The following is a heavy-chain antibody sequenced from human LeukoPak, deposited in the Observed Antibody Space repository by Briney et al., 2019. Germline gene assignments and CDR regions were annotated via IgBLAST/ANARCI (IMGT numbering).Heavy chain of an antibody. Sequence: ASVKVSCKASGYTFTNYDINWVRQATGQGLEWMGWINPDTGNTGYAQKFRGRVTLTRDTSTSTVYMELSSLRSEDTAVYYCARDLGLPVVTLGYWGQGTLVTVSS. V-gene: IGHV1-8*01. J-gene: IGHJ4*02. CDR1: GYTFTNYD. D-gene: IGHD4-23*01. CDR2: INPDTGNT. CDR3: ARDLGLPVVTLGY.